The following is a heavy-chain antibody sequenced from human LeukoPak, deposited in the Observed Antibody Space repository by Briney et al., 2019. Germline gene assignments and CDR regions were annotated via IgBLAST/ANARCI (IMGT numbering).Heavy chain of an antibody. D-gene: IGHD6-19*01. CDR2: ISGSGGST. CDR3: AKDLLIAVAGTDAFDI. CDR1: GFTFSSYA. J-gene: IGHJ3*02. Sequence: GRSLRLSCAASGFTFSSYAMSWVRQAPGKGLEWVSAISGSGGSTYYADSVKGRFTISRDNSKNTLYLQMNSLRAEDTAVYYCAKDLLIAVAGTDAFDIWGQGTMVTVSS. V-gene: IGHV3-23*01.